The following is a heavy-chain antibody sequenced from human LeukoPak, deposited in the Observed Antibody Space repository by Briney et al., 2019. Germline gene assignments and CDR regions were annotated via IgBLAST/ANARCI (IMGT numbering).Heavy chain of an antibody. CDR2: IYSGGST. CDR3: AKRADLSGSTGFDY. D-gene: IGHD1-26*01. V-gene: IGHV3-66*04. J-gene: IGHJ4*02. Sequence: PGGSLRLSCAASGFTVSSNYMSWVRQAPGKGLEWVSVIYSGGSTYYADSVKGRFTISRDNSKNTLYLQMNSLRAEDTAVYYCAKRADLSGSTGFDYWGQGTLVTVSS. CDR1: GFTVSSNY.